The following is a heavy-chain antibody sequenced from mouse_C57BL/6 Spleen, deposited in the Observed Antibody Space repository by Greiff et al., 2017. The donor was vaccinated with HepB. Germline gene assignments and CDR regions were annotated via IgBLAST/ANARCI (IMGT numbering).Heavy chain of an antibody. V-gene: IGHV1-50*01. CDR1: GYTFTSYW. Sequence: VQLQQSGAELVKPGASVKLSCKASGYTFTSYWMQWVKQRPGQGLEWIGEIDPSDSYTNYNQKFKGKATLTGDTSSSTAYMQLSSLTSEDSAVYYCARVGNRFDYWGQGTTLTVSS. D-gene: IGHD2-1*01. CDR3: ARVGNRFDY. CDR2: IDPSDSYT. J-gene: IGHJ2*01.